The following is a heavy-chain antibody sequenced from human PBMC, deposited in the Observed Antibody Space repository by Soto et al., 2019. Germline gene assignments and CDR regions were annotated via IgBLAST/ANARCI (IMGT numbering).Heavy chain of an antibody. D-gene: IGHD2-15*01. V-gene: IGHV4-34*01. Sequence: QVQLQQWGAGLLKPSETLSLTCAVYGGSFSGYYWSWIRQPPGKGLEWIGEINHSGSTNYNPSLTCRVTISVDMTKNQCSLNLSSLHAADTAVYYCARAAPRYCSGGSCYSGRDYFGQGTLVTVSS. CDR1: GGSFSGYY. CDR2: INHSGST. CDR3: ARAAPRYCSGGSCYSGRDY. J-gene: IGHJ4*02.